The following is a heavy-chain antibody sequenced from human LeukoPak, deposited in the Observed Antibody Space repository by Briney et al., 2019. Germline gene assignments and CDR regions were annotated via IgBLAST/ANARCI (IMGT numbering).Heavy chain of an antibody. V-gene: IGHV1-2*02. CDR2: INPKSGDT. J-gene: IGHJ5*02. CDR1: QYSFIGYY. D-gene: IGHD1-1*01. CDR3: ARETTGTTTRNWFDP. Sequence: WASVKVSCKASQYSFIGYYLHWVRQAPGQGLEWMGWINPKSGDTQYAQKFQGRVTMTRDTSISTAYMELSRLRSDDTAVYYCARETTGTTTRNWFDPWGQGTLVTVSS.